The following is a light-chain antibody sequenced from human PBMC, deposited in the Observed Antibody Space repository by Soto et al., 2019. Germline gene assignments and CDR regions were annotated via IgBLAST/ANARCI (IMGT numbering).Light chain of an antibody. Sequence: DMQMTQSPSSLSASVGDRVTITCRPSQTIDNYLNWYQHKPGKAPKLLLYGASTLQSGVSSRFTGSASGTDFTLTIDNLQAEDFATYYCQQTYTIPFAFGQGTKLEI. J-gene: IGKJ2*01. V-gene: IGKV1-39*01. CDR3: QQTYTIPFA. CDR1: QTIDNY. CDR2: GAS.